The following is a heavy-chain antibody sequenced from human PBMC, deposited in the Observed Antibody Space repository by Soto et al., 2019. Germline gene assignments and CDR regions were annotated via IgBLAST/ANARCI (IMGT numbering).Heavy chain of an antibody. CDR3: ARGGGTTLAPLP. D-gene: IGHD3-16*01. CDR1: GYTFTGYF. Sequence: VASVKVSCKASGYTFTGYFMHWVRQAPGEGLEWVGWINPNSGATKYAPKFQGRVTMTRDTSNRTAYLELSRLTSDDTAIYYCARGGGTTLAPLPWGQGTPVTVSS. V-gene: IGHV1-2*02. J-gene: IGHJ5*02. CDR2: INPNSGAT.